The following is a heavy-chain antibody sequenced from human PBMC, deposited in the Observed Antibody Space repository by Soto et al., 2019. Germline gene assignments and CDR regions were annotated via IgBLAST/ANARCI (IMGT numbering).Heavy chain of an antibody. CDR3: AKAPSSGWLQYFQH. CDR1: GFTFSSYG. Sequence: QVQLVESGGGVVQPGRSLRLSCAASGFTFSSYGMHWVRQAPGKGLEWVAVISYDGSNKYYADSVKGRFTISRDNSKNTLYLQMNSLRAEDTAVYYCAKAPSSGWLQYFQHWGQGTLVTVSS. D-gene: IGHD6-19*01. V-gene: IGHV3-30*18. CDR2: ISYDGSNK. J-gene: IGHJ1*01.